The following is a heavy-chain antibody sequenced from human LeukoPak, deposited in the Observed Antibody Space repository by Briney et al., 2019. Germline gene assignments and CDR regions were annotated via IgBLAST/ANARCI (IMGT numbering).Heavy chain of an antibody. Sequence: ASVKLSCNASGYTFTGYYMHWVRQAPGQGLEWMGWINPNSGGTNYAQKFQGRVTMTRDTSVSTAYMELSRLRSDDTAVYYCATVGRVPGAFDIWGQGTMVTVSS. CDR1: GYTFTGYY. CDR2: INPNSGGT. CDR3: ATVGRVPGAFDI. V-gene: IGHV1-2*02. J-gene: IGHJ3*02. D-gene: IGHD4-23*01.